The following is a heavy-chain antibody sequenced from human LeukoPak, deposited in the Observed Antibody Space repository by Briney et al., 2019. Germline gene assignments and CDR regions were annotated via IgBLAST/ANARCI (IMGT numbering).Heavy chain of an antibody. Sequence: GGSLRLSCAASGFXFSSYSINWVRQAPGKGLEWVSYISGSSSSIYYADSVKGRFTISRDNAKNSLYLQMNSLRAEDTAVYYCARHSGSYYDPWGQGILVTVSS. D-gene: IGHD3-10*01. CDR1: GFXFSSYS. CDR2: ISGSSSSI. V-gene: IGHV3-21*01. CDR3: ARHSGSYYDP. J-gene: IGHJ5*02.